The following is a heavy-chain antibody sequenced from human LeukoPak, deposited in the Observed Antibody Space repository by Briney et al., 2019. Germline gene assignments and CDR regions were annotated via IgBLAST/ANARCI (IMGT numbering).Heavy chain of an antibody. CDR3: ARDPNYADYLAFDL. D-gene: IGHD4-17*01. Sequence: SVKVSCKASGDTFSNYAISWVRQAPGQGLEWMGRIIPILGIVDYAQKFRGRVTITADKSTSTGYMELSSLKSEDTAVYYCARDPNYADYLAFDLWGQGTLVTVSA. J-gene: IGHJ5*02. CDR1: GDTFSNYA. CDR2: IIPILGIV. V-gene: IGHV1-69*04.